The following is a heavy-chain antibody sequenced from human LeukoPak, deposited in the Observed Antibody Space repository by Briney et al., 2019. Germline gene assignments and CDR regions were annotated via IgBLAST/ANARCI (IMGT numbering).Heavy chain of an antibody. CDR2: ISSSGSTI. J-gene: IGHJ4*02. Sequence: PGGSLRLSCAASGFTFSDYYMSWIRQAPGKGLEWVSYISSSGSTIYYADSVKGRFTISRDNAKNSLYLQMNSLRAEDTAVYYCACEVGNIAAAGCFDYWGQGTLVTVSS. V-gene: IGHV3-11*04. CDR1: GFTFSDYY. D-gene: IGHD6-13*01. CDR3: ACEVGNIAAAGCFDY.